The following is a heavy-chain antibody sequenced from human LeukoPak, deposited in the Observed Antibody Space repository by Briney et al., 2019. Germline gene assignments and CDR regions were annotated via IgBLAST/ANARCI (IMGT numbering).Heavy chain of an antibody. D-gene: IGHD3-10*01. V-gene: IGHV5-51*01. Sequence: GESLKISCKGSGYSFTSYWIGWVRQMPGKGLEWMGIIYPGDSDTRYSPSFQGQVTISADKSISTAFLRWSSLKASDTAMYYCALYGSGSYDKGDYYYYMDAWGKGTTVTVSS. CDR1: GYSFTSYW. CDR2: IYPGDSDT. J-gene: IGHJ6*03. CDR3: ALYGSGSYDKGDYYYYMDA.